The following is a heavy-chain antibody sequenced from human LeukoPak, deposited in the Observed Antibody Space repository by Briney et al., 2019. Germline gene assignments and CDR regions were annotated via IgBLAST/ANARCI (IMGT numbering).Heavy chain of an antibody. J-gene: IGHJ4*02. V-gene: IGHV1-69*05. D-gene: IGHD3-3*01. CDR2: IIPIFGTA. CDR3: ARVRKIFSTHYFDY. CDR1: GGTFSSYA. Sequence: SVKVSCKASGGTFSSYAISWVRQAPGQGLEWMGRIIPIFGTANYAQKFQGRVTITTDESTSTAYMELSSRRSEDTAVYYCARVRKIFSTHYFDYRGQGTLVTVSS.